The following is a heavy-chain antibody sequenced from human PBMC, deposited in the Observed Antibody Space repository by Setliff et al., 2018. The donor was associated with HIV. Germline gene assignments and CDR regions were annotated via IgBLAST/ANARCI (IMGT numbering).Heavy chain of an antibody. D-gene: IGHD3-10*01. Sequence: GASVKVSCKASGHTFNNYDIHWVRRATGQGLEWMGWMNPNTGVAGYALKFHGRVTMTRDTSISTVYMELSSLTSEDTAVYWCASGKGVGGVIITGGLDVWGKGTTVTVSS. CDR3: ASGKGVGGVIITGGLDV. CDR1: GHTFNNYD. J-gene: IGHJ6*04. CDR2: MNPNTGVA. V-gene: IGHV1-8*01.